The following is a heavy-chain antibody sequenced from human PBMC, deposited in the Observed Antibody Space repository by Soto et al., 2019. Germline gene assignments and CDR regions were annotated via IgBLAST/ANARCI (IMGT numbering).Heavy chain of an antibody. CDR1: GFTVSSNY. CDR2: IYSGGST. J-gene: IGHJ6*02. V-gene: IGHV3-53*01. D-gene: IGHD6-13*01. Sequence: PGGSLRLSCAASGFTVSSNYMSWVRQAPGKGLEWVSVIYSGGSTYYADSMKGRFTISRDNSKNTLYLQMNSMRAEDTAVYYFARETRIAAADPYYYYYGMDVWGQGTTVTVSS. CDR3: ARETRIAAADPYYYYYGMDV.